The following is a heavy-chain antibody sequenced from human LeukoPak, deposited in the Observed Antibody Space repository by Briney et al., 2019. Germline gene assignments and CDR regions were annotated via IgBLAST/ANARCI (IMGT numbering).Heavy chain of an antibody. CDR2: ISSSGSTI. V-gene: IGHV3-48*03. CDR1: GFTFSSYE. Sequence: GGSLRLSCAASGFTFSSYEMNWVRQAPGKGLEWVSYISSSGSTIYYADSVKGRFTISRGNAKNSLCLQMNSLRAEDTAVYYCAKIVGAIDYWGQGTLVTVSS. D-gene: IGHD1-26*01. CDR3: AKIVGAIDY. J-gene: IGHJ4*02.